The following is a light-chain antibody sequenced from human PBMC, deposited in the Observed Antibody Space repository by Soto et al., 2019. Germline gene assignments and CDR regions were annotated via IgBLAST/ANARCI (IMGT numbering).Light chain of an antibody. CDR1: QSVSSNH. J-gene: IGKJ4*01. V-gene: IGKV3-20*01. CDR2: DAS. CDR3: QQYGSSPLT. Sequence: EVVLTQSPGTLSLSPGERATLSCRASQSVSSNHLAWYQQKPGQAPRLLIYDASNRATDIPARFSGSGSGTDFTLTISRLEPEDFAVYYCQQYGSSPLTFGGGTKVAIK.